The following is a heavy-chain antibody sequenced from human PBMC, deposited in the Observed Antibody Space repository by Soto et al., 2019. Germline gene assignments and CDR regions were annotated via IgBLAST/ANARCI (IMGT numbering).Heavy chain of an antibody. CDR3: ARDLDRIAAAPDY. V-gene: IGHV3-30-3*01. CDR2: ISYDGSNK. Sequence: GGSLRLSCAASGFTFSSYAMHWVRQAPGKGLEWVAVISYDGSNKYYADSVKGRFTISRDNSKNTLYLQMNSLRAEDTAVYYCARDLDRIAAAPDYWGQGTLVTVSS. CDR1: GFTFSSYA. J-gene: IGHJ4*02. D-gene: IGHD6-13*01.